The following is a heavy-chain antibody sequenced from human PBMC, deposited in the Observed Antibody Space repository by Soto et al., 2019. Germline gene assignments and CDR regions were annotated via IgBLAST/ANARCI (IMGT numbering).Heavy chain of an antibody. J-gene: IGHJ4*02. Sequence: ASVKVSCKASGYTFTSTWMHWVRQAPGQGLEWMGIINPYGGAATYAEKFQGRVTMTRDTSTATDYMELSSLRSEDTAMYYCARGVTSGSFPPFDLWGQGTLVTVSS. V-gene: IGHV1-46*01. CDR3: ARGVTSGSFPPFDL. CDR2: INPYGGAA. D-gene: IGHD1-26*01. CDR1: GYTFTSTW.